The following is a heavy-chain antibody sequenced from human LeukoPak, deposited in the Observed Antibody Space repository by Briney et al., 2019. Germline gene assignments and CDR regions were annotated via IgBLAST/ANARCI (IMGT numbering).Heavy chain of an antibody. CDR2: ISTSGGST. V-gene: IGHV3-23*01. D-gene: IGHD3-10*01. CDR1: GFTFSSYA. J-gene: IGHJ4*02. CDR3: ARRIIHRGFDY. Sequence: GGSLRLSCAASGFTFSSYAMNWVRQAPGKGLGWVSVISTSGGSTYYAASVKGRFTMSRDGAKNSLHLQMNSLKDEDTAVYYCARRIIHRGFDYWGRGTLVTVSS.